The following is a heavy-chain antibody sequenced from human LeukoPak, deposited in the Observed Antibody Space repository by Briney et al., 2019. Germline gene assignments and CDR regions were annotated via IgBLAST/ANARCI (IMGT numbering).Heavy chain of an antibody. V-gene: IGHV3-11*03. D-gene: IGHD2-8*01. J-gene: IGHJ4*02. CDR2: ISSSSDYI. CDR1: GFTFSDYH. CDR3: ASGRQMGY. Sequence: GGSLRLSCSASGFTFSDYHMSWIRQAPGKGLEWVSYISSSSDYIDYADSVKGRFTISRDNTKNSLSLQMNSLRAEDTAVYYCASGRQMGYWGQGTLVTVSS.